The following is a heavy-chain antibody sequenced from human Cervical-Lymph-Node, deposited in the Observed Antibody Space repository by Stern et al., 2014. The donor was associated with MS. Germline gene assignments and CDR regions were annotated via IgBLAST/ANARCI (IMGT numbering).Heavy chain of an antibody. Sequence: EVHLVESGAEVKKPRDSLKISCKGSGYTFSKNWIAWVRQMPGKGLEWMGIIYPGDSDTRYSPSFQGQVTMSAEKSINPAYRQWNSLKASDPPIYYWARPPPRRSSNDPNFGLDVWGQGTTVTVSS. CDR1: GYTFSKNW. J-gene: IGHJ6*02. CDR2: IYPGDSDT. D-gene: IGHD6-6*01. CDR3: ARPPPRRSSNDPNFGLDV. V-gene: IGHV5-51*03.